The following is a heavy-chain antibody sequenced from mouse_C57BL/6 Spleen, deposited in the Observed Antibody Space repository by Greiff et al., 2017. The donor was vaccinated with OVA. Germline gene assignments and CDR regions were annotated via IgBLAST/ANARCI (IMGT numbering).Heavy chain of an antibody. V-gene: IGHV1-64*01. CDR3: ARENDYDFSFDY. Sequence: VQLQQPGAELVKPGASVKLSCKASGYTFTSYWMHWVKQRPGQGLEWIGMIHPNSGSTNYNEKFKSKATLTVDKSSSTAYMQLSSLTSEDSAVYYCARENDYDFSFDYWGQGTTLTVSS. CDR2: IHPNSGST. J-gene: IGHJ2*01. D-gene: IGHD2-4*01. CDR1: GYTFTSYW.